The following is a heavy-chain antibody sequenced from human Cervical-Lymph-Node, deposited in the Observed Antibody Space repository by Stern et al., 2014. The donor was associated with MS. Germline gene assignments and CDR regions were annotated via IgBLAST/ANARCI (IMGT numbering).Heavy chain of an antibody. Sequence: VKLVQSGAEVKKPGSSVKVSCKASGDTFSIYAISWVRHAPGPGLEWMGGVIPILGTTHYANQFPGRVTLYADESTSTAYMELSSLISEDTAVYYCARPRTDGYNLHAFDFWGQGTMVTVSS. J-gene: IGHJ3*01. CDR3: ARPRTDGYNLHAFDF. CDR1: GDTFSIYA. D-gene: IGHD5-24*01. V-gene: IGHV1-69*01. CDR2: VIPILGTT.